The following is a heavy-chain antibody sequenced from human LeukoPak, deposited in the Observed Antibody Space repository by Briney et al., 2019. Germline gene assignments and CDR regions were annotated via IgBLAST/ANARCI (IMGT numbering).Heavy chain of an antibody. V-gene: IGHV5-51*01. Sequence: GESLKISCKGSGYSFTSYWIGWVRQMPGKGLEWMGIIYPSDSDTRYSPSFQGQVTISADKSISTAYLQWSSLKASDTAMYYCARRGRELSAYYYYYGMDVWGQGTTVTVSS. D-gene: IGHD1-26*01. CDR2: IYPSDSDT. J-gene: IGHJ6*02. CDR3: ARRGRELSAYYYYYGMDV. CDR1: GYSFTSYW.